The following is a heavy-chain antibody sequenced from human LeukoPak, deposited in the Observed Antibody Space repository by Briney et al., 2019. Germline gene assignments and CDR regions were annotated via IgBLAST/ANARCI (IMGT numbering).Heavy chain of an antibody. V-gene: IGHV4-38-2*01. J-gene: IGHJ3*02. CDR3: ARRLCSSTTCYYAFDI. D-gene: IGHD2-2*01. CDR2: IYYSGST. Sequence: PSETLSLTCAVSDYSISSGYYWGWIRQPPGKGLEWIGSIYYSGSTYYNPSLKSRVTISVDTSKNQFSLKLSSVTAADTAVYYCARRLCSSTTCYYAFDIWGQGTMVTVSS. CDR1: DYSISSGYY.